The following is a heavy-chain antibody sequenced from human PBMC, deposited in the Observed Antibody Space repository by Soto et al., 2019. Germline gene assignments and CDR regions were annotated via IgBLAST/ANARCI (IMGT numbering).Heavy chain of an antibody. CDR3: ARYKTLWFGELSYIDY. CDR1: GGSISGYY. CDR2: IYYSGST. D-gene: IGHD3-10*01. V-gene: IGHV4-39*01. J-gene: IGHJ4*02. Sequence: SETLSLTCTVSGGSISGYYWGWIRQPPGKGLVLIGSIYYSGSTFYNPSLKSRVTISVDTSMNQFSLKLSSVTAADTAVYYCARYKTLWFGELSYIDYWGQGTLVTVSS.